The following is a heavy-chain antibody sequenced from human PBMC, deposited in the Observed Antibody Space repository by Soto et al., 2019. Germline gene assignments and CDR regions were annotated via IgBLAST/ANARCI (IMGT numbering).Heavy chain of an antibody. Sequence: PSETLSLTCTVSGGSISSGGYYWSWIRQHPGKGLEWIGYIYYSGSTYYNPSLKSRVTISVDTSKNQFSLKLSSVTAADTAVYYCARGGVITIFGVVSSDYYYYYGMDVWGQGTTVTVSS. V-gene: IGHV4-31*03. CDR2: IYYSGST. CDR1: GGSISSGGYY. CDR3: ARGGVITIFGVVSSDYYYYYGMDV. D-gene: IGHD3-3*01. J-gene: IGHJ6*02.